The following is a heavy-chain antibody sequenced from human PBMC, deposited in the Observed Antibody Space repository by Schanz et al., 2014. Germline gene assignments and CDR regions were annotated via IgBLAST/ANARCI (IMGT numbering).Heavy chain of an antibody. CDR3: AKDMHKDYGGKPQAFDI. CDR2: INQDGREK. V-gene: IGHV3-7*01. CDR1: GFTFSRYW. J-gene: IGHJ3*02. D-gene: IGHD4-17*01. Sequence: EVQLVESGGGLVQPGGSLRLSCATSGFTFSRYWMSWVRQAPGKGLEWVANINQDGREKYYVDSVKGRFTISRDNAKNSLYLQMNSLRADDTALYYCAKDMHKDYGGKPQAFDIWGQGTMVTVSS.